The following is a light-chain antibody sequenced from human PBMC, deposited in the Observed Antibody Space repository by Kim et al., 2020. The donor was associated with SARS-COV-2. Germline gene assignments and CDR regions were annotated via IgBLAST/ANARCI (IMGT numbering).Light chain of an antibody. J-gene: IGKJ1*01. Sequence: EIVMTQSPATLSVSPGERVTLSCRASQSVDTNLAWYQQRPGQAPRLLIYGASTRATDIPARFSGSGSGTEFTLIVSSLQSEDFATYYCQQTYSASRTLGQGTKVDIK. CDR1: QSVDTN. CDR3: QQTYSASRT. CDR2: GAS. V-gene: IGKV3-15*01.